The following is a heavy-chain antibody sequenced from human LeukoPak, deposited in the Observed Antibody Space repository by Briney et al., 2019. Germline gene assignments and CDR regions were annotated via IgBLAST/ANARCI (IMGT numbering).Heavy chain of an antibody. Sequence: SETLSLTCTVSGGSISSSSYYWGWLRQPPGKGLEWIGSIYYSGSTYYNPSLKSRVTISVDTSKNQFSLKLSSVTAADTAVYYCARLRYNYYYYMDVWGKGTTVTVSS. J-gene: IGHJ6*03. V-gene: IGHV4-39*01. CDR2: IYYSGST. CDR1: GGSISSSSYY. CDR3: ARLRYNYYYYMDV. D-gene: IGHD1-14*01.